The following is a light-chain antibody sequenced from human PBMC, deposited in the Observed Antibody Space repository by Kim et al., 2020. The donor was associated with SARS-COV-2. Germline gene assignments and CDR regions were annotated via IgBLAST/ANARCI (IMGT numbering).Light chain of an antibody. CDR2: GAS. J-gene: IGKJ1*01. CDR1: QSVSSN. CDR3: QQYDNWPPWT. Sequence: SPGERATLSCRASQSVSSNLAWYQQKPGQAPSLLIYGASTRATGIPARFSGSGSGTDFTLTISSLQSEDFAVYYCQQYDNWPPWTFDQGTKVDIK. V-gene: IGKV3-15*01.